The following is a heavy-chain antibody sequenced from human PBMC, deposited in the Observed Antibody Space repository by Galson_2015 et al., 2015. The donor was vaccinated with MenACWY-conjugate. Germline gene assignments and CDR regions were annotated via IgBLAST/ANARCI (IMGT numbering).Heavy chain of an antibody. CDR1: GYTFTGFY. Sequence: QSGAEVKKPGTSVKVSCKASGYTFTGFYLHWVRVAPGQGLEWMGRLTPHSGDTEYAQKFQDRVTMTRDMSISTAYLELSSLRFDDTAIYYCARGYAGGHMDVWGEGTTVTVSS. V-gene: IGHV1-2*06. CDR2: LTPHSGDT. CDR3: ARGYAGGHMDV. D-gene: IGHD2-2*01. J-gene: IGHJ6*03.